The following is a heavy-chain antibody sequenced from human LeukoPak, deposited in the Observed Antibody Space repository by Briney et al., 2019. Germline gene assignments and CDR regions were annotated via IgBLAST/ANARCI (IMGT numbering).Heavy chain of an antibody. CDR2: ISGSGCTI. D-gene: IGHD6-13*01. Sequence: GGSLRRSCAASGFTFSVYYMSWIRKAPGKGLEWLSYISGSGCTILYADSVKGRFTLSRDNSKHTLYLEMNSLRREDTAVYYCAKVEYSSSWYGVGSLDDWGQGTLVTVSA. V-gene: IGHV3-11*04. J-gene: IGHJ4*02. CDR3: AKVEYSSSWYGVGSLDD. CDR1: GFTFSVYY.